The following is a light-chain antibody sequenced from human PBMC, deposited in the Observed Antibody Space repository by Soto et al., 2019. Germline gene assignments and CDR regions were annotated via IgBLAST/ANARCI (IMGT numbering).Light chain of an antibody. V-gene: IGLV2-11*01. CDR3: CSYAVSYYV. CDR2: DVS. Sequence: QSALTQPRSVSGSPGQSVTISCTGTSSDVGGYNYVSWYQQHPGKAPKLMIYDVSKRPSGVPDRCSGSKSGNTASLTISGLQAEDEDDCSSCSYAVSYYVFGTGTKLTVL. CDR1: SSDVGGYNY. J-gene: IGLJ1*01.